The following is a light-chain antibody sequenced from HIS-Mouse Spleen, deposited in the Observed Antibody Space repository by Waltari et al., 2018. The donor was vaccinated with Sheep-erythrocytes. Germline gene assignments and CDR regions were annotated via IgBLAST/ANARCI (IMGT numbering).Light chain of an antibody. Sequence: QSALTQPRSVSGSPGQSVTISCTGTSSDVGGYNYVSWYQPHPGKAPKLMIYDVSKRPSGVPDRFSGSKSGNTASLTISGLQAEDEADDYCCSYAGSYNHVFATGTKVTVL. CDR2: DVS. CDR1: SSDVGGYNY. J-gene: IGLJ1*01. CDR3: CSYAGSYNHV. V-gene: IGLV2-11*01.